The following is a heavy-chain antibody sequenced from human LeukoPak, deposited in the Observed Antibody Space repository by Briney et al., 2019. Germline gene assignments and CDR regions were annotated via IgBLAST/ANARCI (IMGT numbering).Heavy chain of an antibody. Sequence: ASVKVSCKVSGYTLTELSMHWVRQAPGKGLEWMGGFDPEDGETIYAQKFQGRVTMTEDTSTDTAYMELSSLRSEDTAVYYCATRTGGQGIAAAGYDYWGQGTLVTVSS. D-gene: IGHD6-13*01. V-gene: IGHV1-24*01. CDR1: GYTLTELS. CDR3: ATRTGGQGIAAAGYDY. J-gene: IGHJ4*02. CDR2: FDPEDGET.